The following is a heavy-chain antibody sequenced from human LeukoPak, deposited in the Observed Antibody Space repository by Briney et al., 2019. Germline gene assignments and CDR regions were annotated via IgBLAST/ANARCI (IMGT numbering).Heavy chain of an antibody. CDR3: ARLEMSTIKDGDF. J-gene: IGHJ4*02. CDR2: IKQEGSEK. Sequence: GGSLRLSCAASGFTFSRYWMSWVRQAPGKGLEGVANIKQEGSEKYYVGSVRGRFTISRDNAKNSLYLQMKSLRAEDTAVYYCARLEMSTIKDGDFWGQGTLVTVSS. D-gene: IGHD5-24*01. CDR1: GFTFSRYW. V-gene: IGHV3-7*01.